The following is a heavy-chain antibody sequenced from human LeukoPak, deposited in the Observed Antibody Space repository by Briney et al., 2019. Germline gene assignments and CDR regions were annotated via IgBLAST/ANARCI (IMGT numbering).Heavy chain of an antibody. Sequence: ASVKVSCKASGYTFTGYYMHWVRQAPGQGLEWMGWINPNSGGTNYAQKFQGRVTMTRDTSIGTAYMELSRLRSDDTAVYYCARDYSTGDFWSGYHHRPWFDPWGQGTLVTVSS. CDR3: ARDYSTGDFWSGYHHRPWFDP. V-gene: IGHV1-2*02. CDR2: INPNSGGT. J-gene: IGHJ5*02. CDR1: GYTFTGYY. D-gene: IGHD3-3*01.